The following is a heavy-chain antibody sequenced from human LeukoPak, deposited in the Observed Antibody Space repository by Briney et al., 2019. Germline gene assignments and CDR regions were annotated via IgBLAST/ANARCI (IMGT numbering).Heavy chain of an antibody. D-gene: IGHD5-12*01. V-gene: IGHV3-7*01. CDR1: GFTFRSYW. CDR3: ARVGYSGWNLEY. CDR2: INQGGSVK. J-gene: IGHJ4*02. Sequence: GGSLRLSCAASGFTFRSYWMSWVRQAPGKGLEWVANINQGGSVKYYVDSVKGRFTIPRDDAKNSLYVQMNSLRDEDTAVYYCARVGYSGWNLEYWGQGTLVTVSS.